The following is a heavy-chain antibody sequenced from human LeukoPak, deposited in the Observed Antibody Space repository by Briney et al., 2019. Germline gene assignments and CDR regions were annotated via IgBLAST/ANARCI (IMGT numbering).Heavy chain of an antibody. Sequence: GGPLRLSCAASGFTFNDYYMSWIRQAPGKGLEWLSYINIGGTNTHYADSVKGRFTISRDNAKKSLYLEMNNLRAEDTAVYYCATDGAGFDTWGQGVLATVSS. J-gene: IGHJ5*02. CDR3: ATDGAGFDT. V-gene: IGHV3-11*01. CDR1: GFTFNDYY. CDR2: INIGGTNT.